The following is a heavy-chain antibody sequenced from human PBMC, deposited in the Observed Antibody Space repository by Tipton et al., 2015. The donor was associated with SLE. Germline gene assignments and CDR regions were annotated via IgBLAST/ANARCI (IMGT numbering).Heavy chain of an antibody. CDR2: IYYSGST. CDR1: GGSISSYY. CDR3: ARDRGSSGYIYGMDV. Sequence: TLSLTCTVSGGSISSYYWSWIRQPPGKGLEWIGYIYYSGSTNYNPSLKSRVTISVDTSKNQFSLKLSSVTAADTAVYYCARDRGSSGYIYGMDVWGQGTTVTVSS. D-gene: IGHD3-22*01. J-gene: IGHJ6*02. V-gene: IGHV4-59*01.